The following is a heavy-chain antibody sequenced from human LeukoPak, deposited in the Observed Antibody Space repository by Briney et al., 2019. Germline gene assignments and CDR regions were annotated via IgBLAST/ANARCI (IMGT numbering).Heavy chain of an antibody. CDR2: IYYRQNT. V-gene: IGHV4-39*01. CDR3: VSPRGFSYGYFDY. Sequence: SETLSLTRTVSGGSISSSSAYWGWIRQPPGKGLEWLGSIYYRQNTYYNPSLKSRVTISADTSKNQFSLTPGSVSATDTAVYYCVSPRGFSYGYFDYWGQGTLVTVSS. CDR1: GGSISSSSAY. D-gene: IGHD5-18*01. J-gene: IGHJ4*02.